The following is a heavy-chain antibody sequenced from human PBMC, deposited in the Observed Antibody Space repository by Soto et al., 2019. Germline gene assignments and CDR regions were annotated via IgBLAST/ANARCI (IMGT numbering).Heavy chain of an antibody. CDR3: ARDPSRYYYDSSGYYYYGMDV. D-gene: IGHD3-22*01. V-gene: IGHV3-48*02. Sequence: GGSLRLSCAASGFTFSSYAMHWVRQAPGKGLEWVSYISGSSSTIYYADSVKGRFTISRDNAKNSLYLQMNSLRDEDTAVYYSARDPSRYYYDSSGYYYYGMDVWGQGTTVTVSS. J-gene: IGHJ6*02. CDR1: GFTFSSYA. CDR2: ISGSSSTI.